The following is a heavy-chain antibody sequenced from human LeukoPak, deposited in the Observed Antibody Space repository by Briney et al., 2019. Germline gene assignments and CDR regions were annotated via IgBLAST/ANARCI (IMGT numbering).Heavy chain of an antibody. D-gene: IGHD3-10*01. CDR3: ARDRYGSGSYYYFQH. J-gene: IGHJ1*01. V-gene: IGHV1-69*13. CDR2: IIPIFGTA. Sequence: ASVKVSCKASGGTFSSYAISWVRQAPGQGLEWMGGIIPIFGTANYAQKFQGRVTITADESTSTAYMELSSLRSEDTAVYYCARDRYGSGSYYYFQHWGQGTLVTVPS. CDR1: GGTFSSYA.